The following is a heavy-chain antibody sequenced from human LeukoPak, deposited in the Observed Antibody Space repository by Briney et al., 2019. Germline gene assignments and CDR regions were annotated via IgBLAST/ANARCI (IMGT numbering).Heavy chain of an antibody. CDR3: AGLEQYSSSWYQRPQLGWFDP. J-gene: IGHJ5*02. Sequence: SETLSLTCTVSGGSISSYYWSWIRQPPGKGLEWIGYIYYSGSTNYNPSLKSRVTISVDTSKNQFSLKLSSVTAADTAVYYCAGLEQYSSSWYQRPQLGWFDPWGQGTLITVSS. CDR1: GGSISSYY. V-gene: IGHV4-59*08. D-gene: IGHD6-13*01. CDR2: IYYSGST.